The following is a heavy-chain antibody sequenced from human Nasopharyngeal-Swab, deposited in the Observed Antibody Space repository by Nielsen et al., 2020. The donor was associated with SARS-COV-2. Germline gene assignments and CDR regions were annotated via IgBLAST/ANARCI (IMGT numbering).Heavy chain of an antibody. CDR2: IYYTGST. Sequence: SETLSLTCSVSGGSITSSTYSWGWIRQPPGKGLEWVGSIYYTGSTSYNTSLKSRVTISVDTSKNQFSLKLSSVTAADTAVYYCARAKIVVVVGPFDYWGQGTLVTVSA. J-gene: IGHJ4*02. V-gene: IGHV4-39*07. CDR1: GGSITSSTYS. D-gene: IGHD2-15*01. CDR3: ARAKIVVVVGPFDY.